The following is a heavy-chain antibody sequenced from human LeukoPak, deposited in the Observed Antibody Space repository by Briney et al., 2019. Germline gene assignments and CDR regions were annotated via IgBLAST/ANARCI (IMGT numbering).Heavy chain of an antibody. D-gene: IGHD3-10*01. CDR3: AKAHVPTMIRGVVSSD. J-gene: IGHJ4*02. CDR1: GFTFSSYE. V-gene: IGHV3-23*01. CDR2: ISPSGGVT. Sequence: GGSLRLSCAASGFTFSSYEMNWVRQAPGKGLEWVSTISPSGGVTFYPDSVRGRFTISRDYSKDTLFLQMNSLRAEDTALYYCAKAHVPTMIRGVVSSDWGQGTLVTVSS.